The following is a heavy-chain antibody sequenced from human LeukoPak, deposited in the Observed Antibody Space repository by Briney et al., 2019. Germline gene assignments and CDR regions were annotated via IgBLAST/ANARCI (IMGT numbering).Heavy chain of an antibody. Sequence: SETLSLTCTVSGGSISSYYWNWIRQPPGKGLEWIGYFSYTGSTHYNPSLKSRVTILADTSKNQFSLKMSSVTAADTAVYYCARGAGPYYFDFWGQGTLVTVSS. D-gene: IGHD1-14*01. V-gene: IGHV4-59*01. CDR2: FSYTGST. CDR3: ARGAGPYYFDF. CDR1: GGSISSYY. J-gene: IGHJ4*02.